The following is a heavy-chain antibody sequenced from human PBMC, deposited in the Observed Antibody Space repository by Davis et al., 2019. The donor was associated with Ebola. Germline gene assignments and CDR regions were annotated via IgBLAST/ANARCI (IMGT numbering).Heavy chain of an antibody. CDR2: ISWNSGSI. J-gene: IGHJ4*02. CDR3: AREGVVPLFDY. D-gene: IGHD2-15*01. CDR1: GFTFSSYA. Sequence: PGGSLRLSCAASGFTFSSYAMHWVRQAPGKGLEWVSGISWNSGSIGYVDSVKGRFTISRDNAKNSLYLQMNSLRAEDTAVYYCAREGVVPLFDYWGQGTLVTVSS. V-gene: IGHV3-9*01.